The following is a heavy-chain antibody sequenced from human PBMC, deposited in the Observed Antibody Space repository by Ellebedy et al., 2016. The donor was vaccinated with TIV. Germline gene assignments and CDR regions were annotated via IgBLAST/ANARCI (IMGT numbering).Heavy chain of an antibody. Sequence: PGGSLRLSCAASGFTFSNYAMGWVRQAPGKGLHWVSFISPTGGNTNYADSVKGRFTFSRDNSTNTVYLQMNSLRAEDTAVYYCAREGTGNFDWWGQGTLVTVSS. CDR1: GFTFSNYA. D-gene: IGHD3-9*01. CDR2: ISPTGGNT. V-gene: IGHV3-23*01. CDR3: AREGTGNFDW. J-gene: IGHJ4*02.